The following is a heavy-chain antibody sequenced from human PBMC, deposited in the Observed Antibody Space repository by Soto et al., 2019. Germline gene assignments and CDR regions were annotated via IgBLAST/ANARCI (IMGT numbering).Heavy chain of an antibody. D-gene: IGHD6-13*01. CDR3: AHRRIAMTQNWFDP. CDR2: IYWDDDK. CDR1: GFSLSASGVG. J-gene: IGHJ5*02. V-gene: IGHV2-5*02. Sequence: QITLKESGPTLVKLTKTLTLTCTFSGFSLSASGVGVGWIRQPPGKALEWLALIYWDDDKRYSPSLKSRLTITKDTSKKQVVLTMTNMDPADTATYYCAHRRIAMTQNWFDPWGQGTLVTVSS.